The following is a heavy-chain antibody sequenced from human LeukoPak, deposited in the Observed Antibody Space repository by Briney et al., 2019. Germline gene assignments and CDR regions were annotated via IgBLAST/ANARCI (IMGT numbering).Heavy chain of an antibody. CDR3: VRLRRNSDTSGFYYYYDF. J-gene: IGHJ4*02. Sequence: GGSLRLSCVASGYTFSSYSINWVRHAPGKGLEWVSSISVRSNYIYYADSVRGRFSISRDDARDSLYLQMDSLRAEDTAVYFCVRLRRNSDTSGFYYYYDFWGQGTLVTVSS. V-gene: IGHV3-21*01. D-gene: IGHD3-22*01. CDR2: ISVRSNYI. CDR1: GYTFSSYS.